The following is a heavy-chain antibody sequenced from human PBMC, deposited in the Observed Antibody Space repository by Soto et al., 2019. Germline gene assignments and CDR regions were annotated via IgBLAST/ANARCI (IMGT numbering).Heavy chain of an antibody. V-gene: IGHV3-23*01. J-gene: IGHJ4*02. CDR3: AKQRADYGSGADTFYFDS. CDR2: LSGSGGTT. D-gene: IGHD3-10*01. CDR1: GVTFSNYA. Sequence: GGSLRLSCTVSGVTFSNYAMNWVRQAPGKGLEWVPSLSGSGGTTYYADSVKGRFIISRDNSKNTLYLLMNSLRAEDTALYYCAKQRADYGSGADTFYFDSWGQGALVTVSS.